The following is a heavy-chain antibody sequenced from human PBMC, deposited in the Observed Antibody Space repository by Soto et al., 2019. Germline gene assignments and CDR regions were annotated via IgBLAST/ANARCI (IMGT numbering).Heavy chain of an antibody. CDR3: ARARGRRYCTNGVCPHNAFDI. CDR2: INPNSGGT. D-gene: IGHD2-8*01. Sequence: ASVKVSCKASGYTFTGYYMHWVRQAPGQGLEWMGWINPNSGGTNYAQKFQGWVTMTRDTSISTAYMELSRLRSDDTAVYYCARARGRRYCTNGVCPHNAFDIWGQGTMVTVSS. CDR1: GYTFTGYY. V-gene: IGHV1-2*04. J-gene: IGHJ3*02.